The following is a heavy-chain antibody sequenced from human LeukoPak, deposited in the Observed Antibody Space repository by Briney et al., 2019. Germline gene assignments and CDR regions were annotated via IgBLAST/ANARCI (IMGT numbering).Heavy chain of an antibody. CDR3: AKDVAAAGTGYYFDY. Sequence: PGGSLRLSCAASGFTFDDYTMHWVRQAPGKGLEWVSLISWDGGSTYYADSVEGRFTISRDNSKNSLYLQMNSLRTEDTALYYCAKDVAAAGTGYYFDYWGQGTLVTVSS. J-gene: IGHJ4*02. CDR1: GFTFDDYT. CDR2: ISWDGGST. V-gene: IGHV3-43*01. D-gene: IGHD6-13*01.